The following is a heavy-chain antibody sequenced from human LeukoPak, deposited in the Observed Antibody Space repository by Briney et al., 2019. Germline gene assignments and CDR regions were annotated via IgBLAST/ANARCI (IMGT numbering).Heavy chain of an antibody. CDR2: VSHSGAT. CDR3: ARSMVTTDRNFDH. J-gene: IGHJ4*01. V-gene: IGHV4-39*07. CDR1: TASITSSPYH. D-gene: IGHD2-21*02. Sequence: PETLSPTSTVATASITSSPYHWAWIRQPPGRGPEWIGTVSHSGATQYNPSLTSRVTISLATSKNQFSLSLNSVTAADTAVFYCARSMVTTDRNFDHWGQGTLVTVSS.